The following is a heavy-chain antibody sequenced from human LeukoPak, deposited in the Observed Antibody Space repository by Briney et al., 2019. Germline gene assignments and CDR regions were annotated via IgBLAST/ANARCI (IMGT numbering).Heavy chain of an antibody. Sequence: GRSLRLSCTASGFTFGGYAMSWIRQAPGKGLEWVGFIRSKAYGETADHAASVKGRFTISRDDSKAIAYLQMNSLKTEDTAVYHCTRDRGAYNLYDYWGQGTLVTVSS. J-gene: IGHJ4*02. CDR3: TRDRGAYNLYDY. CDR2: IRSKAYGETA. V-gene: IGHV3-49*03. D-gene: IGHD1-1*01. CDR1: GFTFGGYA.